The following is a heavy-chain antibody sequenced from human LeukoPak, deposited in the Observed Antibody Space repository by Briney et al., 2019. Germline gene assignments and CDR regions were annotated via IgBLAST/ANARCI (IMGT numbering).Heavy chain of an antibody. J-gene: IGHJ6*03. D-gene: IGHD3-10*01. CDR1: GYTFTSCY. CDR3: ARELTMVGYYMDV. V-gene: IGHV1-46*01. CDR2: INPSGGST. Sequence: ASVKVSCKASGYTFTSCYMHWVRQAPGQGLEWMGIINPSGGSTSYAQKFQGRVTMTRDMSTSTAYMELSSLRSEDTAVYYCARELTMVGYYMDVWGKGATVTISS.